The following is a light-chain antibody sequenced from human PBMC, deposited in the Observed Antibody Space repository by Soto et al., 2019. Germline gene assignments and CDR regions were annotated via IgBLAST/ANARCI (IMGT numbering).Light chain of an antibody. CDR1: SSDMGIYNH. CDR2: AVS. CDR3: ISYTDRQSYL. Sequence: ALTQPASVSGSPGQSITISCSGTSSDMGIYNHVAWYQQFPGKSPKLMIYAVSDRPPGVSDRFSASKSGITASLTISGLQTEEEADYYCISYTDRQSYLFGTGTKVTVL. V-gene: IGLV2-14*03. J-gene: IGLJ1*01.